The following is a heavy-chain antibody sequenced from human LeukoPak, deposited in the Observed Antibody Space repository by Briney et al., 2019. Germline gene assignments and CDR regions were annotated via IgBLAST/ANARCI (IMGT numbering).Heavy chain of an antibody. Sequence: PGGSLRLSCAASGFTFSNAWMSWVRQAPGKGLEWVGRIKSKTDGGTTDYAAPVKGIFTISRDDSKNTLYLQMNSLKTEDTAVYYCTTGLVAAVGDWFDHWGQGTLVTVSS. D-gene: IGHD6-13*01. J-gene: IGHJ5*02. CDR3: TTGLVAAVGDWFDH. CDR2: IKSKTDGGTT. V-gene: IGHV3-15*01. CDR1: GFTFSNAW.